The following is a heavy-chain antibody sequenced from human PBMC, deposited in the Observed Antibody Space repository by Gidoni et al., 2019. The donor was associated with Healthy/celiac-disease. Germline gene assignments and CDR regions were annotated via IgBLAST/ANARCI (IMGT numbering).Heavy chain of an antibody. CDR2: IITSFGTA. J-gene: IGHJ4*02. D-gene: IGHD3-22*01. CDR3: AWGDDYDSSGAADY. CDR1: GGTFSSYA. Sequence: HVQLAQSGAGVKKPGSSVKVSCKASGGTFSSYAISWVRQAPGQGLEWMGGIITSFGTANYAQKFQGRITITADETTRTAYMELSSLRSEDTAVYYCAWGDDYDSSGAADYWGQGTLVTVSS. V-gene: IGHV1-69*01.